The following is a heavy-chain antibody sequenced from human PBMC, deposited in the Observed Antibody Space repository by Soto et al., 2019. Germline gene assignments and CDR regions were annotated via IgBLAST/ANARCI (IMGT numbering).Heavy chain of an antibody. Sequence: PGESLKISCNGSGYSFTSYWIGWVRQMPGKGLEWMGIIYPGDSDTRYSPSFQGQVTISADKSISTAYLQWSSLKASDTAMYYCARMYYYDSSGYLPQQNWFDPWGQGTLVTVSS. D-gene: IGHD3-22*01. CDR2: IYPGDSDT. J-gene: IGHJ5*02. CDR1: GYSFTSYW. CDR3: ARMYYYDSSGYLPQQNWFDP. V-gene: IGHV5-51*01.